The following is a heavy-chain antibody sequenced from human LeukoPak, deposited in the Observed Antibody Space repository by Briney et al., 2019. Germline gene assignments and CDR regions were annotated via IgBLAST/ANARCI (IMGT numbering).Heavy chain of an antibody. CDR3: AKVRIQLWDDAFDI. D-gene: IGHD5-18*01. V-gene: IGHV3-30*02. CDR1: GFTFSSYG. Sequence: GGSLRLSCAESGFTFSSYGMHGVRQAPGKGLEWVAFIRYDGSNKHYADSVKGRFTISRDNSKNTLYLQMNSLRAGDTAVYYCAKVRIQLWDDAFDIWGQGTMVTASS. CDR2: IRYDGSNK. J-gene: IGHJ3*02.